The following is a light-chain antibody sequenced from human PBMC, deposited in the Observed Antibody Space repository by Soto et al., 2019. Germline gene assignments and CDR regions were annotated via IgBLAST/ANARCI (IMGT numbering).Light chain of an antibody. V-gene: IGKV3-20*01. CDR3: QQYGSSPPWT. J-gene: IGKJ1*01. Sequence: EIVLTQSPGTLSLSPGERATLSCRASQSVSNSYLAWYQQRPGQAPRLLIYGASSRATGIPDRFSGSGSGKDFTLNIRRLEPEDFAVYYCQQYGSSPPWTLGQGTKVDIK. CDR1: QSVSNSY. CDR2: GAS.